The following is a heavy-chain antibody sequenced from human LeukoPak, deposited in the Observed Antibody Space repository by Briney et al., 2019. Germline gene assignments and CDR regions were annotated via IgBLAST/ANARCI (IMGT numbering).Heavy chain of an antibody. Sequence: PSETLSLTCTVSGGSISSSSHHWGWIRPPPGKGLEWIGSIYYSGSTYYNPSLKSRVTISVDTSKNQFSLKLSSVTAADTAVYYCARVAGGSRFEYWGQGTLVTVSS. J-gene: IGHJ4*02. CDR3: ARVAGGSRFEY. CDR1: GGSISSSSHH. D-gene: IGHD3-10*01. V-gene: IGHV4-39*01. CDR2: IYYSGST.